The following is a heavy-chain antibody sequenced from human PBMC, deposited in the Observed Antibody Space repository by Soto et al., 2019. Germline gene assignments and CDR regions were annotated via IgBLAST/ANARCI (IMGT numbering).Heavy chain of an antibody. CDR1: GGTFSSYA. CDR3: AYHSSGWENLDY. V-gene: IGHV1-69*13. CDR2: IIPIFGTA. D-gene: IGHD6-19*01. J-gene: IGHJ4*02. Sequence: SVKVSCKASGGTFSSYAISWVRHAPGQGLEWMGGIIPIFGTANYAQKFQGRVTITADESTSTAYMELSSLRSEDTAVYYCAYHSSGWENLDYWGQGTLVTVSS.